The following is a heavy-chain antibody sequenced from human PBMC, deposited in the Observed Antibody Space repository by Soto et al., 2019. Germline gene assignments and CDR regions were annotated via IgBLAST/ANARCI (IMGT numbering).Heavy chain of an antibody. CDR1: GDSFKNYA. CDR3: ARLDSTMITFDY. D-gene: IGHD5-18*01. CDR2: IIPLFGTT. V-gene: IGHV1-69*06. Sequence: QVQLVQSGAEVKKPGSSVKISCKTSGDSFKNYAIGWVRQVPGQGLEWTGSIIPLFGTTNYARIFEGRVTITADKSTTTVYMELDSLRSEDTAVYYCARLDSTMITFDYWGQGTLVTVSS. J-gene: IGHJ4*02.